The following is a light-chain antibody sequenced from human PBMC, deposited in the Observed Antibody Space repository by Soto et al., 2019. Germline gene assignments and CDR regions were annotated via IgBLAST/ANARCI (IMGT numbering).Light chain of an antibody. CDR3: QSYDSSLSGSVV. CDR1: SSNIGAGYD. J-gene: IGLJ2*01. V-gene: IGLV1-40*01. CDR2: GNS. Sequence: QSVLTQPASVSGATGQRVTISCTGSSSNIGAGYDVHWYQQLPGTAPKLLIYGNSNRPSGVPDRFSGSKSGTSASLAITGLQAEDEADYYCQSYDSSLSGSVVFGGGTKLTVL.